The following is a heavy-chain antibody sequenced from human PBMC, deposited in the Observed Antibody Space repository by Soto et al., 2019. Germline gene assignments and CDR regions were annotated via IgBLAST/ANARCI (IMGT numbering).Heavy chain of an antibody. V-gene: IGHV1-18*01. CDR3: ARGNHFDY. Sequence: ASVKVSCKTSGYSFTGYDIHWVRQAPGQGLEWMGWISAYNGNTNYAQKLQGRVTMTTDTSTSTAYMELRSLRSDDTAVYYCARGNHFDYWGQGTLVTVSS. D-gene: IGHD1-1*01. J-gene: IGHJ4*02. CDR2: ISAYNGNT. CDR1: GYSFTGYD.